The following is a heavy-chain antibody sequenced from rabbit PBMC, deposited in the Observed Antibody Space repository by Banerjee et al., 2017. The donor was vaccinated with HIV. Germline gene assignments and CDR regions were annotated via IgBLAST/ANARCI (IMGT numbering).Heavy chain of an antibody. CDR3: ARGTSSSWWYYFTL. V-gene: IGHV1S45*01. CDR1: GFSFSSSYW. CDR2: IYVGGTGST. Sequence: QEQLEESGGDLVKPEGSLTLTCTASGFSFSSSYWMCWVRQAPGKGLEWIACIYVGGTGSTYYASWAKGRFTISETSSTTVTLQMTSLTAADTATYFCARGTSSSWWYYFTLWGPGTLVTVS. J-gene: IGHJ4*01. D-gene: IGHD1-1*01.